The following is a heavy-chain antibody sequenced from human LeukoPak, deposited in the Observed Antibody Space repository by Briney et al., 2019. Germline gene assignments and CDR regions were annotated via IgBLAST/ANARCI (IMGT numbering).Heavy chain of an antibody. V-gene: IGHV4-59*01. J-gene: IGHJ4*02. CDR3: ARTNWNDVFFFDY. D-gene: IGHD1-1*01. CDR1: GGSISSYY. CDR2: IYYSGST. Sequence: RTSETLSLTCTVSGGSISSYYWSWIRQPPGKGLEWIGYIYYSGSTNYNPSLKSRVTISVDTSKNQFSLKLSSVTAADTAVYYCARTNWNDVFFFDYWGQGTLVTVSS.